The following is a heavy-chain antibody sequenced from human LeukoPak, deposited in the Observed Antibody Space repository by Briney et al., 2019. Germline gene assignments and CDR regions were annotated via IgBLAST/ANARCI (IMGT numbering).Heavy chain of an antibody. D-gene: IGHD3-16*02. J-gene: IGHJ3*02. CDR3: ARDLGQNYDYVWGSYRYPGDAFDT. V-gene: IGHV3-7*01. CDR2: IKQDGSEK. CDR1: GFTFSSYW. Sequence: GGSLRLSCAASGFTFSSYWMSWVRQAPGKGLEWVANIKQDGSEKYYVDSVKGRFTISRDNAKNSLYLQMNSLRAEDTAVYYCARDLGQNYDYVWGSYRYPGDAFDTWGQGTMVTVSS.